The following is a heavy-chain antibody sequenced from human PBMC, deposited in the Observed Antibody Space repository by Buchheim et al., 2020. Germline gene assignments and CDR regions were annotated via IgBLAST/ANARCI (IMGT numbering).Heavy chain of an antibody. CDR2: ISYDGSNK. D-gene: IGHD3-22*01. V-gene: IGHV3-30*18. Sequence: QVQLVESGGGVVQPGRSLRLSCAASGFTFSSYGMHWVRQAPGKGLEWVAVISYDGSNKYYADSVKGRFTISRDNSKNTLYLQMNSLRAEDTAVYYCAKDHYYDSSGYYYYFDYWGQGTL. J-gene: IGHJ4*02. CDR1: GFTFSSYG. CDR3: AKDHYYDSSGYYYYFDY.